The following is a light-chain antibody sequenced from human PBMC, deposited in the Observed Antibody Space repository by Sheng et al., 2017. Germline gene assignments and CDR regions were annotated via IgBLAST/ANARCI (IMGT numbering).Light chain of an antibody. CDR3: QHYGSSALT. J-gene: IGKJ4*01. CDR1: QSVSSTY. Sequence: EIVLTQSPGTLSLSAGERATLSCRASQSVSSTYLAWYQQKPGQAPRLLIYGASTRATGIPDRFSGSGSGTDFTLTINRLEPEDFAVYYCQHYGSSALTFGGGTQVEIK. V-gene: IGKV3-20*01. CDR2: GAS.